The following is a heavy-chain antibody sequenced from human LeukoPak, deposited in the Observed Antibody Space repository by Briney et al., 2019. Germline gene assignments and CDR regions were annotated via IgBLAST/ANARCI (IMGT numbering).Heavy chain of an antibody. CDR3: ARGLPTLAAAGP. Sequence: ASVKVSCKASGYTFTSYDINWVRQATGQGLEWMGWMNPNSGNTGYAQKFQGRVTMTRNTSISTAYMELSSLRSEDTAVYYCARGLPTLAAAGPWGQGTLVTASS. D-gene: IGHD6-13*01. CDR1: GYTFTSYD. J-gene: IGHJ5*02. V-gene: IGHV1-8*01. CDR2: MNPNSGNT.